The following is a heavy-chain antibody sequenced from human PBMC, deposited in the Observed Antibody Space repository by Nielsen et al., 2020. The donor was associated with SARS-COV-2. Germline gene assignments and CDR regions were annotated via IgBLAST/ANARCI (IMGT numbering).Heavy chain of an antibody. J-gene: IGHJ3*02. Sequence: SETLSLTCTVSGGSIDSPSYYWGWIRQPPGKGLEWIGTIYYSGSTYGNPSLESRVTMSVDTSKSQFFLKLSSVTAADTAVYYCANWSHAFDIWGQGTMVTVSS. V-gene: IGHV4-39*01. CDR1: GGSIDSPSYY. CDR3: ANWSHAFDI. CDR2: IYYSGST. D-gene: IGHD3-3*01.